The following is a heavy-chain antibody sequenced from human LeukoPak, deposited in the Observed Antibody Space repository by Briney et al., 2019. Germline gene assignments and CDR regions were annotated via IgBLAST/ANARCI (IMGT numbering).Heavy chain of an antibody. CDR2: IGGSGAST. D-gene: IGHD3-10*01. CDR3: AKSSGGXXXASDY. J-gene: IGHJ4*02. CDR1: GFTFXXXX. Sequence: RLSXVGSGFTFXXXXMRWXRXXPGXGXGWXSVIGGSGASTKYAGSVRGRFTSYRDNTKNTVYLETNSLRAEHTAVYYCAKSSGGXXXASDYWGQGTLVTXS. V-gene: IGHV3-23*01.